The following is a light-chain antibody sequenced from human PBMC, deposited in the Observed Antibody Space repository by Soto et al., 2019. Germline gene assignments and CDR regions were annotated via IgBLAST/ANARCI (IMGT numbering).Light chain of an antibody. CDR1: QSVNSN. J-gene: IGKJ3*01. CDR2: GAS. Sequence: EIVMTQSPATLSASPGERATLSCRASQSVNSNLAWYQQKPGQAPWLLIYGASTRATGIPARFSGSGSGTEFTLTITRLQSEDFAVYYCQQYSNWPPFTFGPGTKVDFK. CDR3: QQYSNWPPFT. V-gene: IGKV3-15*01.